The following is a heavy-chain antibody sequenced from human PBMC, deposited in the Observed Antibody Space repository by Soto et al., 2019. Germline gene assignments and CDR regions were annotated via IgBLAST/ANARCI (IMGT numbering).Heavy chain of an antibody. CDR3: ARDTYDGRWELQGWYYFVY. D-gene: IGHD1-26*01. CDR1: GGTFSSYA. V-gene: IGHV1-69*01. Sequence: QVQLVQSGAEVKKPGSSVKVSCKASGGTFSSYAISWVRQAPGQGLEWMGGIIPIFGTANYAQKFQGRVTITEDESTSTAEMALSSMRSEDTAVYYCARDTYDGRWELQGWYYFVYWGQGPLVTVSS. J-gene: IGHJ4*02. CDR2: IIPIFGTA.